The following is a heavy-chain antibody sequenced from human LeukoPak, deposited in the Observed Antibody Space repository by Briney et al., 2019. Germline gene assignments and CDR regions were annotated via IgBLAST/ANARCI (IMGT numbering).Heavy chain of an antibody. J-gene: IGHJ4*02. D-gene: IGHD3-3*01. CDR3: ARVYYGSWSGYYDY. CDR1: GFTFSDYY. Sequence: GGSLRLFCAASGFTFSDYYMSWIRQAPGKGLEWVSYVSSSGTTIYYGDSVKGRFAISRDDAKNSLYLQMNSLRAEDTAVYYCARVYYGSWSGYYDYWGQGTLVTVSS. CDR2: VSSSGTTI. V-gene: IGHV3-11*01.